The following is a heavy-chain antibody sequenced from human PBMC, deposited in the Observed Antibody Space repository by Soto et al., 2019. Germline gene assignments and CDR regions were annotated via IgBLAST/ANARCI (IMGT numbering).Heavy chain of an antibody. D-gene: IGHD3-3*01. CDR1: GYTFTSYA. CDR2: INAGNGNT. Sequence: ASVKVSWKASGYTFTSYAMHWGRKAQGKRREGMGWINAGNGNTKYSQKFQGRVTITRDTSASTAYMELSSLRSEDTAVYYCSRDYYDFWSGYPRPNWFDPWGQGTLVTVSS. CDR3: SRDYYDFWSGYPRPNWFDP. J-gene: IGHJ5*02. V-gene: IGHV1-3*01.